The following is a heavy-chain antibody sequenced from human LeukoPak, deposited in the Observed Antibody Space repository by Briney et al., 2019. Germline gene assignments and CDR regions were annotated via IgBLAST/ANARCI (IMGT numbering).Heavy chain of an antibody. Sequence: PSETLSLTCAVYDGSFSGYYWSWIRQPPGKGLEWIGEINHSGSTNYNPSLKSRVTISVDTSKNQFSLKLSSVTAADTAVYYCARDYLVVVPAAIGWFDPWGQGTLVTVSS. J-gene: IGHJ5*02. CDR2: INHSGST. D-gene: IGHD2-2*01. CDR3: ARDYLVVVPAAIGWFDP. V-gene: IGHV4-34*01. CDR1: DGSFSGYY.